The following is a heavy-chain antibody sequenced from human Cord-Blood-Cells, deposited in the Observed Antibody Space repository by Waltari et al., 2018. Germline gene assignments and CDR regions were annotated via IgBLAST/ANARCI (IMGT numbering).Heavy chain of an antibody. CDR2: IYTSGST. V-gene: IGHV4-4*07. Sequence: QVQLQVSRAGLVKPSETLSLTCTGSGGSIRSYYWSWIRQHAGKGLEWIWRIYTSGSTNYNPSLKSRVTMSVDTSKNQFSLKLSSVTAADTAVYYCATSSGWYAFDIWGQGTMVTVSS. J-gene: IGHJ3*02. D-gene: IGHD6-19*01. CDR3: ATSSGWYAFDI. CDR1: GGSIRSYY.